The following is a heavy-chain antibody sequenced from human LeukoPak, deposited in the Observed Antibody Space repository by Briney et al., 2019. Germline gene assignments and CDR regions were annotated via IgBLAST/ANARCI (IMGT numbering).Heavy chain of an antibody. V-gene: IGHV3-30*02. J-gene: IGHJ4*02. CDR1: GFPLSHHG. CDR2: VRNAGGDK. CDR3: ARALSSAGGSYYFDS. Sequence: GGSLRLSCIASGFPLSHHGMHWVRQPPGKGLEWVAFVRNAGGDKYYADSVKGRFTVSRDNSNNALDLQMNTLTVEDTAVYYCARALSSAGGSYYFDSWGQGTLDTVSS. D-gene: IGHD4-23*01.